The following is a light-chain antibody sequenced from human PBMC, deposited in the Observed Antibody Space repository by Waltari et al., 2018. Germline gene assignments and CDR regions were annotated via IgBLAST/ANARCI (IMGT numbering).Light chain of an antibody. CDR2: DAS. J-gene: IGKJ4*01. V-gene: IGKV3-11*01. Sequence: EIVLTQSPATLSLSPGERATLPCRASQRVSSYLAWYQQNPGQAPRLLIYDASNRATGIPARFSGSGSGTDFTLTISSLEPEDFAVYYCQQRSNWPLTFGGGTKVEIK. CDR3: QQRSNWPLT. CDR1: QRVSSY.